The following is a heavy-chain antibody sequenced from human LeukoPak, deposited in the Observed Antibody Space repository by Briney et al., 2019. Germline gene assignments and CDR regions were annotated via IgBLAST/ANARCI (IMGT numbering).Heavy chain of an antibody. CDR2: IIPIFGTA. D-gene: IGHD5-12*01. CDR1: GGTFSSYA. CDR3: ARGTRYSGYDEDY. V-gene: IGHV1-69*05. J-gene: IGHJ4*02. Sequence: SVKVSCKASGGTFSSYAISWVRQAPGQGLEWMGGIIPIFGTANYAQKFQGRVTITTDESTSTAYMELSSLRSEDTAVYYCARGTRYSGYDEDYWGQGTLVTVSS.